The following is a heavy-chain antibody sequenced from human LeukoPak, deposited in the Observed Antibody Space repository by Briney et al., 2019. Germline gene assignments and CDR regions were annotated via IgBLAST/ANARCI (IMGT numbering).Heavy chain of an antibody. D-gene: IGHD3-22*01. Sequence: GGSLRLSCAASGFTFSSHSMNWVRQAPGKGLEWVAAIGRSSNYMHYADSVKGRVIISRDNARKTLYLQMDSLRAEDTGVYHCARVDSSGYLEANDYWGQGALVTVSS. CDR2: IGRSSNYM. J-gene: IGHJ4*02. CDR3: ARVDSSGYLEANDY. CDR1: GFTFSSHS. V-gene: IGHV3-21*01.